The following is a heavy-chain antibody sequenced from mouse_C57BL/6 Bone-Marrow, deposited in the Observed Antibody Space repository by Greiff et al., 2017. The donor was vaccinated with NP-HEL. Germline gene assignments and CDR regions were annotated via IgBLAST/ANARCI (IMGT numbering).Heavy chain of an antibody. Sequence: EVKLMESGAELVRPGASVKLSCTASGFNIKDDYMHWVKQRPEQGLEWIGWIDPENGDTEYASKFQGKATITADTSSNTAYLQLSSLTSEDTAVYYCTTGGNYGDYWGQGTSVTVSS. CDR1: GFNIKDDY. J-gene: IGHJ4*01. D-gene: IGHD2-1*01. CDR2: IDPENGDT. V-gene: IGHV14-4*01. CDR3: TTGGNYGDY.